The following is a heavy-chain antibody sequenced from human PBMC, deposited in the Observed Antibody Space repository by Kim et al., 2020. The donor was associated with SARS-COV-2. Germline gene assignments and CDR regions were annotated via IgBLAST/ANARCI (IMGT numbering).Heavy chain of an antibody. D-gene: IGHD3-10*01. V-gene: IGHV1-3*01. CDR2: INGGNGNT. J-gene: IGHJ5*02. Sequence: ASVKVFCKASGYTFDTYSLYWVRQAPGQRFEWMGWINGGNGNTRYSQNFQGRVTITRDTSATRAYMELSSLTSKDTAVYYCAREGSGSYNWFDAWGQGTL. CDR1: GYTFDTYS. CDR3: AREGSGSYNWFDA.